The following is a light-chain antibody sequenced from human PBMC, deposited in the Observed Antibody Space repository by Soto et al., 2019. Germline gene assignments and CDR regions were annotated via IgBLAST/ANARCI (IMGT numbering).Light chain of an antibody. Sequence: EIVLTQSPATLSSFPGDRVTLSCRASQYINTRLAWYQHRPGQAPRLLIYQTSIRAAGIPARFSGSGSGTDFTLTISRLEPEDFALYYCQQYGSSQGLLTFGPGTKVDIK. CDR3: QQYGSSQGLLT. CDR2: QTS. V-gene: IGKV3-20*01. CDR1: QYINTR. J-gene: IGKJ3*01.